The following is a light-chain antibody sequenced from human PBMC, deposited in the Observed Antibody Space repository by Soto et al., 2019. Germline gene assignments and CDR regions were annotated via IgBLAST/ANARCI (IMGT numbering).Light chain of an antibody. CDR3: QQYNNWRPYT. Sequence: EIVMTQSPATLSVSPGERATLSCRASQSVSSNVAWYQQKPGQAPRLLIYGASTRATGIPARFSGSGSGTDFPLTISSLQSEDFAVYYCQQYNNWRPYTFGQGTKLEIK. V-gene: IGKV3-15*01. CDR1: QSVSSN. J-gene: IGKJ2*01. CDR2: GAS.